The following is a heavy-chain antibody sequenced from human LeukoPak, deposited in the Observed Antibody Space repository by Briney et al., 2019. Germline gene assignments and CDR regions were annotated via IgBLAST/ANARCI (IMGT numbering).Heavy chain of an antibody. D-gene: IGHD4-17*01. CDR3: ARANDYGDYVWADYNY. Sequence: ASVKVSCTASGYAFTSYDINWVRQATGQGLEWMGWMNPNSGNTGYAQKFQGRVTMTRNTSISTAYMELSSLRSEDTAVYYCARANDYGDYVWADYNYWGQGTLVTVSS. CDR2: MNPNSGNT. J-gene: IGHJ4*02. CDR1: GYAFTSYD. V-gene: IGHV1-8*01.